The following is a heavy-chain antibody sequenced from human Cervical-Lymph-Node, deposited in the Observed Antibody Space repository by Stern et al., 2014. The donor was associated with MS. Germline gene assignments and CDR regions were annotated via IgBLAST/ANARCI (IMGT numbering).Heavy chain of an antibody. Sequence: QVQLVQSGAEVKKPGASVKVSCKVSGYTLNDLSLHWVRQAPGAGLEWMGGFSPEDGETIFAQGLEGRVTGTEDTSTDTAYMELSSLRSEDTAVYYCASAVTGFNYYFHALDVWGQGTTVTVSS. CDR2: FSPEDGET. V-gene: IGHV1-24*01. J-gene: IGHJ6*02. CDR3: ASAVTGFNYYFHALDV. CDR1: GYTLNDLS. D-gene: IGHD6-19*01.